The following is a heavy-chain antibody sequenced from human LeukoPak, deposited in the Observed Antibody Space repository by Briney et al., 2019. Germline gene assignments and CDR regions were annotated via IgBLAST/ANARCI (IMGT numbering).Heavy chain of an antibody. CDR1: GFTFSSYA. V-gene: IGHV3-23*01. CDR2: ISGSGGST. Sequence: PGGSLRLSCAASGFTFSSYAMSWVRQAPGKGLEWVSAISGSGGSTYYADSVKGRFTISRDNSKNTLYLQMNSLRAEDTAVYYCAKVGPFNYYDSSGYYAVWGQGTLVTVSS. J-gene: IGHJ4*02. CDR3: AKVGPFNYYDSSGYYAV. D-gene: IGHD3-22*01.